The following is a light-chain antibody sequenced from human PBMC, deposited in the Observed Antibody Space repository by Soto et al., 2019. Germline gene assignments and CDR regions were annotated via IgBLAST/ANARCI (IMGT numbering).Light chain of an antibody. Sequence: DIQMTQSPSSLSASVGDRVTITCQASQDISNYLNWYQQKPGKAPKLLIYDASNLETGVPSRFSGSGSGTAFTLTISSLQPEDFATYYCQQLNSYPRTFGQGTKVDIK. V-gene: IGKV1-33*01. CDR2: DAS. CDR3: QQLNSYPRT. J-gene: IGKJ1*01. CDR1: QDISNY.